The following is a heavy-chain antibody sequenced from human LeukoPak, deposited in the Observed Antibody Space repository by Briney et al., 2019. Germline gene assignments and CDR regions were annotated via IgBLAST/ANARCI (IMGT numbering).Heavy chain of an antibody. CDR3: ARCWCSGGSCYRGRVYYYMDV. Sequence: SETLSLTCTVSGGSISSYYWSWIRQPPGKGLEWIGYIYYSGSTNYNPSLKSRVTISVDTSKNQFSLKLSSVTAADTAVYYCARCWCSGGSCYRGRVYYYMDVWGKGTTVTVSS. D-gene: IGHD2-15*01. CDR2: IYYSGST. CDR1: GGSISSYY. J-gene: IGHJ6*03. V-gene: IGHV4-59*01.